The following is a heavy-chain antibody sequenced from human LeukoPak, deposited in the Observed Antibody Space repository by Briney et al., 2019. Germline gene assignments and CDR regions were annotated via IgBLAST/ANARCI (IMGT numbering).Heavy chain of an antibody. V-gene: IGHV4-34*01. J-gene: IGHJ4*02. CDR2: INHSGST. CDR1: SGSFSGYY. Sequence: SETLSLTCAVYSGSFSGYYWSWIRQPPGKGLEWIGEINHSGSTNYNPSLKSRVTISVDTSKNQFSLKLSSVTAADTAVYYCAREGSYYDSSGYYTQDYWGQGTLVTVSS. CDR3: AREGSYYDSSGYYTQDY. D-gene: IGHD3-22*01.